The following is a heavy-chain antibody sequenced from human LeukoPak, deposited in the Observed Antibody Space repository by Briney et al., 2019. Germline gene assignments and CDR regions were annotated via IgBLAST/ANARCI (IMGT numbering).Heavy chain of an antibody. D-gene: IGHD1-26*01. Sequence: GGSLRLSCAVSGFTFSDYWMGWVRQAPGKGLEWVANIDQHGSESNHVDSVKGRFTISRDNAKNSLYLQMISLRAEDTAVYYCARGGGTFDYWGQGTLVTVSS. CDR1: GFTFSDYW. CDR3: ARGGGTFDY. CDR2: IDQHGSES. V-gene: IGHV3-7*01. J-gene: IGHJ4*02.